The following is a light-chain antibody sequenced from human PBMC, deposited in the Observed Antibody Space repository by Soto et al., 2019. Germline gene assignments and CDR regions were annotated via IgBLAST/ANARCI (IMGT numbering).Light chain of an antibody. V-gene: IGKV3-15*01. CDR2: AAS. J-gene: IGKJ1*01. Sequence: EIVMTQSPAALSVSPGERATLSCRASQSVNRNLARYQQKPGQAPRLLIYAASTRATGIPARFSGSGSETEFTLTISSLQSEDFAIYYCQQYNNWWTFGQVTKVEI. CDR3: QQYNNWWT. CDR1: QSVNRN.